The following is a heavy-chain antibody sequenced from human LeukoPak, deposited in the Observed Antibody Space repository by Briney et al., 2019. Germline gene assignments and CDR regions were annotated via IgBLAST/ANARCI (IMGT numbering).Heavy chain of an antibody. CDR1: GFTFSTYG. CDR3: AREIRDTGWYVDY. V-gene: IGHV3-33*01. D-gene: IGHD6-19*01. J-gene: IGHJ4*02. Sequence: GGSLRLSCEASGFTFSTYGMHSVRQAPGKGLEWVAVTWYDGSNQYYADSVKGRFTISRDNSKNTMYLEMDRLRDEDTAVYYCAREIRDTGWYVDYWGQGTLVTVSS. CDR2: TWYDGSNQ.